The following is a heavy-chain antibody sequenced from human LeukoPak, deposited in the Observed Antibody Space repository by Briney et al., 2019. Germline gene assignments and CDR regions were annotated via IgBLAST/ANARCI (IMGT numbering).Heavy chain of an antibody. CDR1: GDSISSGAYS. V-gene: IGHV4-30-2*01. CDR3: VGEDSGGRRFDY. J-gene: IGHJ4*02. CDR2: IYHDGST. Sequence: SETLSLTCAVSGDSISSGAYSWSWIRQPPGKGLELIGYIYHDGSTYYNPSLKSRITISVDRSKNQFSLKLSSVTAADAAVYYCVGEDSGGRRFDYWGQGTLVTVSS. D-gene: IGHD2-15*01.